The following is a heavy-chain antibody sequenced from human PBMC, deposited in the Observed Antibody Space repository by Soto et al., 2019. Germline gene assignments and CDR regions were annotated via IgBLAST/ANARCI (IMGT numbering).Heavy chain of an antibody. CDR1: GFTFSTYA. CDR2: ISNNGGST. V-gene: IGHV3-64D*08. CDR3: VKDLKRFPPKYFDY. D-gene: IGHD3-3*01. J-gene: IGHJ4*02. Sequence: PGGSLRLSCSASGFTFSTYAMHWVRQAPGKGLEYVSAISNNGGSTYYVDSVKGRFTISRDNSKNTLYLQMSSLRVEDAAVYYCVKDLKRFPPKYFDYWGQGTLVTVSS.